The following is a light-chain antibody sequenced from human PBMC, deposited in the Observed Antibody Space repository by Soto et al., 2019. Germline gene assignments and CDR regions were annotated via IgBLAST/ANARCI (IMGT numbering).Light chain of an antibody. CDR2: DVT. CDR1: SSDVGGYKY. J-gene: IGLJ1*01. V-gene: IGLV2-14*01. Sequence: QCVLTKPSSVSGSPGQWITISYTGTSSDVGGYKYVSWYQQHPDKAPKLIIYDVTNRPSGISNRFSGSKSGNTASLTISGLQAEDEADYYCSSYTSSSSYVFGTGTKVTVL. CDR3: SSYTSSSSYV.